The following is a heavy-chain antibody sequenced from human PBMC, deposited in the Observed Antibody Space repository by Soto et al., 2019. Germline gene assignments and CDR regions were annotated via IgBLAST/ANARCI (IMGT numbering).Heavy chain of an antibody. J-gene: IGHJ5*02. Sequence: QVQLQQWGAGLLKPSETLSLTCAVYGGSFSGYYWSWIRQPPGKGLEWIGEINHSGSTNYNPSLKSRVTISVDTSKNQSSLKLSSVTAADTAVYYCARALMTTVTSRRGNFRWFDPWGQGTLVTVSS. CDR1: GGSFSGYY. CDR2: INHSGST. V-gene: IGHV4-34*01. D-gene: IGHD4-17*01. CDR3: ARALMTTVTSRRGNFRWFDP.